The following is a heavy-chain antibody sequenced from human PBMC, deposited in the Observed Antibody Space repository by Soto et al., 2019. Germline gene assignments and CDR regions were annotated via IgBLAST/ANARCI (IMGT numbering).Heavy chain of an antibody. CDR1: GFTFSSYG. CDR2: ISYDGSNK. V-gene: IGHV3-30*18. D-gene: IGHD1-7*01. CDR3: AKDRNYYFDY. J-gene: IGHJ4*02. Sequence: VKLVESGGGLVQPGGSLRLSCAASGFTFSSYGMHWVRQAPGKGLEWVAVISYDGSNKYYADSVKGRFTISRDNSKNTLYLQMNSLRAEDTAVYYCAKDRNYYFDYWGQGTLVTVSS.